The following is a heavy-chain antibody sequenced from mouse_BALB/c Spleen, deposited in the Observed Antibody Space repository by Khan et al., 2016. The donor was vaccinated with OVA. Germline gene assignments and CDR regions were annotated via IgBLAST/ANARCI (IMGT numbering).Heavy chain of an antibody. CDR2: INSDGYYT. Sequence: EVELVESGGDLMKPGGSLKLSCAASGFTFSTYGMSWVRQTPDKRLEWVATINSDGYYTYYPDSVQGRFTISRNNAKNTLYLQMSSLKSEDTAMYYCASHLTGSLAYWGQGTLVTVSA. CDR1: GFTFSTYG. CDR3: ASHLTGSLAY. D-gene: IGHD4-1*01. V-gene: IGHV5-6*01. J-gene: IGHJ3*01.